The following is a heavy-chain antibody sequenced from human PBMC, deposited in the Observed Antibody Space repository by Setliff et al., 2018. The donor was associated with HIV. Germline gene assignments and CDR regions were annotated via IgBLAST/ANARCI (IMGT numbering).Heavy chain of an antibody. Sequence: GASVKVSCKASGGSFSSYGINWLRQAPGQGLEWMGGMVPVIGAAQYAQKFQGRVTITADRVTSTAYMELTSLTSDDTAVYYCAREVDYYYMDVWGKGTTVTVSS. J-gene: IGHJ6*03. V-gene: IGHV1-69*06. CDR3: AREVDYYYMDV. CDR1: GGSFSSYG. D-gene: IGHD5-12*01. CDR2: MVPVIGAA.